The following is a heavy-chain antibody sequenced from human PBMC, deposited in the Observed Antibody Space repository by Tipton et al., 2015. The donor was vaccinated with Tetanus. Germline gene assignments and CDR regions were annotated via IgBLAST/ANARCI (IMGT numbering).Heavy chain of an antibody. CDR2: IYYSGST. CDR1: GGSISSYY. CDR3: ARGDCGGDCSSGIFDY. Sequence: TLSLTCTVSGGSISSYYWSWIRQPPGKGLEWIGYIYYSGSTNYNPSLKSRVTISVDTSKNQFSLKLSSVTAADTAVYYCARGDCGGDCSSGIFDYWGQGTLVTVSS. D-gene: IGHD2-21*02. J-gene: IGHJ4*02. V-gene: IGHV4-59*01.